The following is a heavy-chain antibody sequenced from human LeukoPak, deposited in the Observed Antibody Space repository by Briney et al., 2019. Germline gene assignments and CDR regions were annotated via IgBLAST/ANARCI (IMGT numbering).Heavy chain of an antibody. CDR3: VKRVTTNYHYYGMDV. CDR2: ISSTGGTT. V-gene: IGHV3-23*01. CDR1: GFTFSSYA. Sequence: GGSLRLSCAASGFTFSSYAMSWVRQAPGKGLEWVSSISSTGGTTYYAESVKGRFTISRDNSKNTLYLQMNSLRAEDTAIYYCVKRVTTNYHYYGMDVWGQGTTVTVSS. J-gene: IGHJ6*02. D-gene: IGHD1-26*01.